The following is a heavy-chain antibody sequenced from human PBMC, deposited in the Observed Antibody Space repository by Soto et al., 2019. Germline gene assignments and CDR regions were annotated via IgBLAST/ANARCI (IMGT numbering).Heavy chain of an antibody. CDR3: AREGLSNGFFDY. CDR1: GYTFTSYY. D-gene: IGHD3-3*01. V-gene: IGHV1-46*01. J-gene: IGHJ4*02. Sequence: ASVKVSCKASGYTFTSYYMHWVRQAPGQGLEWMGIINPSGGSTSYAQKFQGRVTMTRATSTSTVYMELSSLRSEDTAVSSCAREGLSNGFFDYWGQGTLVTVSS. CDR2: INPSGGST.